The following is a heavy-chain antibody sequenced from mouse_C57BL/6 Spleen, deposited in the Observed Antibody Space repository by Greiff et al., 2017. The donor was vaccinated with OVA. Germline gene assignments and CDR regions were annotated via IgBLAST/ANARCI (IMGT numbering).Heavy chain of an antibody. V-gene: IGHV5-9-3*01. D-gene: IGHD1-1*01. Sequence: EVQVVESGGGLVKPGGSLKLSCAASGFTFSSYAMSWVRQTPEKRLEWVATISDGGSYTYYPDTVKGRFTISRDTATNTLFLQRTSLRSEDTAMYYYSRPYYERYFDVWGKGTTVTVSS. CDR3: SRPYYERYFDV. CDR2: ISDGGSYT. CDR1: GFTFSSYA. J-gene: IGHJ1*03.